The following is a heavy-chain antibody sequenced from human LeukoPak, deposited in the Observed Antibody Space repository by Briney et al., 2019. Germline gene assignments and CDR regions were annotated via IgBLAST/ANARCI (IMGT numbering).Heavy chain of an antibody. J-gene: IGHJ4*02. CDR1: EFTFSDYY. CDR2: ISSTDNSI. Sequence: GGSLRLSCAASEFTFSDYYMSWFRQAPGKGLEWISYISSTDNSIYYADSVRGRFTISRDNAKNSLYLHLNSLRAEDTAVYYCARVAEYYYDSSGPFDYWGQGTLVTVSS. CDR3: ARVAEYYYDSSGPFDY. D-gene: IGHD3-22*01. V-gene: IGHV3-11*01.